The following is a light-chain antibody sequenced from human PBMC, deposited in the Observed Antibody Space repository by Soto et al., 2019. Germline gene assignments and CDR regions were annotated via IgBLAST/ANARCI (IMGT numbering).Light chain of an antibody. CDR3: QQYYSTPTWT. Sequence: DIVMTQSPDSLAVSLGERATINCKSSQSVLYSSNNKNYLAWYQQKPGQPPKLLIYWASTRESGVPDRFSGSGSGPDFTLTISSLKAEDVAVYYCQQYYSTPTWTFGQGTKVEIK. V-gene: IGKV4-1*01. CDR1: QSVLYSSNNKNY. CDR2: WAS. J-gene: IGKJ1*01.